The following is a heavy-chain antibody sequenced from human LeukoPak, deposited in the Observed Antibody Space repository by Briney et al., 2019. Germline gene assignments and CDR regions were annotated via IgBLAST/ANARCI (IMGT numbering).Heavy chain of an antibody. Sequence: PSETLSLTCTVSGGSISSGSYYWSWIRQPAGKGLEWIGRIYTSGSTNYNPSLKSRVTISVDTSKNQFSLKLSSVTAADTAVYYCARGRITMVRGVIRAYYYMDVWGKGTTVTVSS. D-gene: IGHD3-10*01. CDR1: GGSISSGSYY. V-gene: IGHV4-61*02. CDR3: ARGRITMVRGVIRAYYYMDV. CDR2: IYTSGST. J-gene: IGHJ6*03.